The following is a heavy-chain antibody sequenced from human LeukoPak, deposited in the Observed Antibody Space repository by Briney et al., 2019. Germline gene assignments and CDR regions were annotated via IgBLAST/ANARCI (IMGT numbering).Heavy chain of an antibody. CDR2: IYHSGST. CDR1: GYSISSGYY. Sequence: SETLSLTCTVSGYSISSGYYWGWIRQPPGKGLEWIGSIYHSGSTYYNPSLKSRATISVDTSKNQFSLKLSSVTAADTAVHYCARDETYSSDWQSNHYYYYMDVWGKGTTVTVSS. D-gene: IGHD6-19*01. V-gene: IGHV4-38-2*02. J-gene: IGHJ6*03. CDR3: ARDETYSSDWQSNHYYYYMDV.